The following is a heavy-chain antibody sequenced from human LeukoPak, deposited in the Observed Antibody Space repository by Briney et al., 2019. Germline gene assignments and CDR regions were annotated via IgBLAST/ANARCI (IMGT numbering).Heavy chain of an antibody. Sequence: PGRSLRLSCAASGFTFSRHVMHWVRQAPGKGLEWVAFIPSDGSNNYYADSVKGRFTISRDNSKNTLYLQMNSLRVDDTAVYYCASRSYDFWGGPFDYWGQGTPVSVSS. CDR3: ASRSYDFWGGPFDY. CDR2: IPSDGSNN. CDR1: GFTFSRHV. V-gene: IGHV3-30*02. D-gene: IGHD3-3*01. J-gene: IGHJ4*02.